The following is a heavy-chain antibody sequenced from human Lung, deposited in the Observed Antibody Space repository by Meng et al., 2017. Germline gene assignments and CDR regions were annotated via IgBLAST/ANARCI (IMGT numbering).Heavy chain of an antibody. CDR1: GGSFSDYY. J-gene: IGHJ4*02. V-gene: IGHV4-34*01. D-gene: IGHD4-11*01. CDR2: INHSGST. Sequence: QVQLQQWGAGLLQPSETLSLTCVFSGGSFSDYYWSWIRQPPGKGLEWIGEINHSGSTNYNPSLESRATISVDTSQNNLSLKLISMLAADSAVYYCARGPTTMAHDFDYWGQGTLVTVSS. CDR3: ARGPTTMAHDFDY.